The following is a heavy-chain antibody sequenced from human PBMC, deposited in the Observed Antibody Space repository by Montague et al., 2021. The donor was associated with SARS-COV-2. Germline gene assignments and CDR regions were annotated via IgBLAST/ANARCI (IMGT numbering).Heavy chain of an antibody. D-gene: IGHD3-10*01. Sequence: SETLSLTCAVYGGSLSGYYWSWIRQPPGEGLEWIAEISHSGSTSYNPSLKSRVTISVDTSKNQFSLKLSSATAADTAVYYCVRVKRGYYYGLGVSAHFDYWGQGTLVTVSS. CDR2: ISHSGST. V-gene: IGHV4-34*01. J-gene: IGHJ4*02. CDR3: VRVKRGYYYGLGVSAHFDY. CDR1: GGSLSGYY.